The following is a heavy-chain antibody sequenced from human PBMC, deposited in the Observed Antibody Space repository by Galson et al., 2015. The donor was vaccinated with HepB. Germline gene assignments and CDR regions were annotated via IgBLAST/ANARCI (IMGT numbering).Heavy chain of an antibody. D-gene: IGHD6-19*01. J-gene: IGHJ4*02. Sequence: SLRLSCAASGFTFSSYAMHWVRQAPGKGLEWVAVISYDGSNKYYADSVKGRFTISRDNSKNTLYLQMNSLRAEDTAVYYCARADGSGWYLGYWGQGTLVTVSS. V-gene: IGHV3-30-3*01. CDR2: ISYDGSNK. CDR3: ARADGSGWYLGY. CDR1: GFTFSSYA.